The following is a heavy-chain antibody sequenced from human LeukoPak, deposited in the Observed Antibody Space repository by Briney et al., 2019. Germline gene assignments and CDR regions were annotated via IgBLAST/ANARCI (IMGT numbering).Heavy chain of an antibody. Sequence: SETLSLTCTVSGGSISSYYWSWIRQPPGKGLEWIGYIYYSGSTNYNPSLKSRVTISVDTSKNQFSLKLSPVTAADTAVYYCARGMVTAIRAYYFDYWGQGTLVTVSS. CDR3: ARGMVTAIRAYYFDY. J-gene: IGHJ4*02. CDR1: GGSISSYY. CDR2: IYYSGST. D-gene: IGHD2-21*02. V-gene: IGHV4-59*08.